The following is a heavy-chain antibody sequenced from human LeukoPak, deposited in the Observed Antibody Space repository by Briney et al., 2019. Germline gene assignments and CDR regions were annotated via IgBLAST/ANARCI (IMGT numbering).Heavy chain of an antibody. J-gene: IGHJ3*02. V-gene: IGHV3-23*01. CDR3: AKDDHSLDAFDI. Sequence: GGSLRLSCVASGFTFSSYAMSWVRQAPGKGLEWVSAISGSGGSTYYADSVKGRFTISRDNSKNTLYLQMNSLRAEDTAVYYCAKDDHSLDAFDIWGQGTMVTVSS. CDR1: GFTFSSYA. CDR2: ISGSGGST. D-gene: IGHD2-21*01.